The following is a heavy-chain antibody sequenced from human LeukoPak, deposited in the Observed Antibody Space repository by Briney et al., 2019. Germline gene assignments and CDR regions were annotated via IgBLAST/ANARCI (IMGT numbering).Heavy chain of an antibody. J-gene: IGHJ5*02. Sequence: GRSLRLSCAASGFTFSSYAMHWVRQAPGKGLGWVAVMSYGGTYKYYADSVKGRFTISRDNSKNTLYLQMNSLRAEDTAVYYCARDLFRYSSKTFDPWGQGTLVTVSS. CDR3: ARDLFRYSSKTFDP. CDR1: GFTFSSYA. V-gene: IGHV3-30-3*01. CDR2: MSYGGTYK. D-gene: IGHD6-13*01.